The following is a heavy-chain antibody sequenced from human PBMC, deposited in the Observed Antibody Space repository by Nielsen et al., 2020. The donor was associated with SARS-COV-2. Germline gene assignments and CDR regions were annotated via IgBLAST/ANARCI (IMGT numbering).Heavy chain of an antibody. Sequence: ASVKVSCKASGYTFTNYGISWVRQTPGQGLVWMGWISAYNGDTNYSQKVQGRVTMTTDTSTSTAYMELKSLTSDDTAVYYCARDGATSLDYWGQGALVTVSS. J-gene: IGHJ4*02. CDR3: ARDGATSLDY. V-gene: IGHV1-18*04. CDR1: GYTFTNYG. CDR2: ISAYNGDT. D-gene: IGHD1-1*01.